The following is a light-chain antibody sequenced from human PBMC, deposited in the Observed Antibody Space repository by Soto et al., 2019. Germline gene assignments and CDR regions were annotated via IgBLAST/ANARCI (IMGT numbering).Light chain of an antibody. V-gene: IGKV1-39*01. CDR2: AAS. CDR3: QQSYSTPRT. J-gene: IGKJ1*01. CDR1: QSISTY. Sequence: DIQMTQSPSSLSASVGDRVTITCRASQSISTYLNWYHQEPGKAPKLLIYAASRLQSGVPSRFSGSGSGTEFTLTITSLQPEDFATYYCQQSYSTPRTFGQGNKVQ.